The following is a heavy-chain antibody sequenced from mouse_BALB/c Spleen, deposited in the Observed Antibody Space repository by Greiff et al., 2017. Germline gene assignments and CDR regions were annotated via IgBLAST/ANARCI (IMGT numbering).Heavy chain of an antibody. J-gene: IGHJ4*01. Sequence: DVKLQESGGGLVKPGGSLKLSCAASGFTFSSYAMSWVRQSPEKRLEWVAEISSGGSYTYYPDTVTGRFTISRDNAKNTLYLEMSSLRSEDTAMYYCARNAMDYWGQGTSVTVSS. CDR3: ARNAMDY. V-gene: IGHV5-9-4*01. CDR2: ISSGGSYT. CDR1: GFTFSSYA.